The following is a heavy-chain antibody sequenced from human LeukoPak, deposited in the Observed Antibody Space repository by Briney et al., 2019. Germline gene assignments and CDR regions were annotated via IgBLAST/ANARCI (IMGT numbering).Heavy chain of an antibody. J-gene: IGHJ4*02. Sequence: ASVKVSCKASGYTFTSYGISWVRQAPGQGVEWMGWSSAYNGNTNYAQKLQGRVTMTTDTSTSTAYMELRSLRSDDTAVYYCAREGSGWSGNYYFDYWGQGTLVTVSS. CDR3: AREGSGWSGNYYFDY. CDR1: GYTFTSYG. CDR2: SSAYNGNT. D-gene: IGHD6-19*01. V-gene: IGHV1-18*01.